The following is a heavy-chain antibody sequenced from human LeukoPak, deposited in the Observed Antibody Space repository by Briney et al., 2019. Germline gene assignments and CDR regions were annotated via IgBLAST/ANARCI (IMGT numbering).Heavy chain of an antibody. D-gene: IGHD4-17*01. J-gene: IGHJ5*02. V-gene: IGHV4-4*07. Sequence: SETLSLTCTVSGGSINSYYWTWIRQPAGKGLEWIGRIYTSGSTNYKPSLKSRVTMSVDTSKNQFSLKLNSVTAADTAVYYCARVRDGNYGYNWFDLWGQGTLVTVSS. CDR1: GGSINSYY. CDR3: ARVRDGNYGYNWFDL. CDR2: IYTSGST.